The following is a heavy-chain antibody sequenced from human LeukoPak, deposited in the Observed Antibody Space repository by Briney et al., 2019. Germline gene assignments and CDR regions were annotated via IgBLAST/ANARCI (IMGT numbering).Heavy chain of an antibody. CDR1: GGSISSYY. J-gene: IGHJ4*02. Sequence: PSETLSLTCTVSGGSISSYYWGWIRQPPGKGLEWIGSIDYRGSTNDNPSLKSRVTISVDTSKNQFSLKLTSVTAADTAVYYCARRGHYYDTSGYYYFDYWGQGTLVTVSS. V-gene: IGHV4-39*01. CDR2: IDYRGST. D-gene: IGHD3-22*01. CDR3: ARRGHYYDTSGYYYFDY.